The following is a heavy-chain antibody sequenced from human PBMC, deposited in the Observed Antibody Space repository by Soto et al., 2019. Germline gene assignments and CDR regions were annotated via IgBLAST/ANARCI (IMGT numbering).Heavy chain of an antibody. D-gene: IGHD1-26*01. J-gene: IGHJ4*02. V-gene: IGHV3-48*02. Sequence: EVQLVESGGGLVQPGESLRLSCAASGFTFHTYSMNWVRQAPGKGLEWVSYISSTSSAIYYADSVKGRFTISRDNAKNSLYLQMSSRRDEDTAVYYCARLARWEQLDYWGQGTLVTVSS. CDR3: ARLARWEQLDY. CDR2: ISSTSSAI. CDR1: GFTFHTYS.